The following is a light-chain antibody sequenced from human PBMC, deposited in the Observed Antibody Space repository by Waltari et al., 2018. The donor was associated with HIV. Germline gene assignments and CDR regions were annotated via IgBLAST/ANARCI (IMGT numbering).Light chain of an antibody. CDR1: SPNIGTNP. CDR2: PTT. CDR3: AAWDDSLNGHLV. Sequence: QSVLTQPPSASGTPGQRVTISCSGGSPNIGTNPVFWYQHLPGTAPKVLIYPTTQRPSGVPGRFSGSKSGTSAYLAISGLQSEDEADYYCAAWDDSLNGHLVFGGGTKLTVL. V-gene: IGLV1-44*01. J-gene: IGLJ2*01.